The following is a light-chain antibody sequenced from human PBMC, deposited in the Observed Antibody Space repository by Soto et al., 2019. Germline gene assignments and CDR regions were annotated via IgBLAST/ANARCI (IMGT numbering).Light chain of an antibody. CDR3: GTWDSSLSAVV. J-gene: IGLJ2*01. Sequence: QSVLTQPPSVSAAPGQKVTISCSGSSSNIGNKYVSWYQQLPGTAPKRLIYDNNKRPSGIPDRFSGSKSGTSATLGITGLQTGDEADYYCGTWDSSLSAVVFGGGTKVTVL. CDR2: DNN. CDR1: SSNIGNKY. V-gene: IGLV1-51*01.